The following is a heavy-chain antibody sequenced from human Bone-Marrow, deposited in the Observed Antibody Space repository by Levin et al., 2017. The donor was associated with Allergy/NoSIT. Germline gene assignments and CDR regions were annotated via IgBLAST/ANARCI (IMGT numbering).Heavy chain of an antibody. CDR2: IHHSGIT. Sequence: PSETLSLTCAVSGDSINNNVWWTWVRQPPGGVLEWIGEIHHSGITNYNPSLKSRVTMSVDKSKNEFSLKVKSVTAADTALYYCARGLPFFDWAPLDFWGRGTLVTASS. V-gene: IGHV4-4*02. CDR1: GDSINNNVW. CDR3: ARGLPFFDWAPLDF. J-gene: IGHJ4*02. D-gene: IGHD3/OR15-3a*01.